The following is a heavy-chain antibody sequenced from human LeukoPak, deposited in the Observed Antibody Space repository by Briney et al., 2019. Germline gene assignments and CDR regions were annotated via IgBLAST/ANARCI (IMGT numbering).Heavy chain of an antibody. CDR1: GFTFDDYA. J-gene: IGHJ4*02. CDR2: IRSKAFGGTP. Sequence: GGSLRLSCSASGFTFDDYAVSWFRQAPGKGLEWVGFIRSKAFGGTPEYAASVRGRFTIPRDDSKSIAYLQMNSPKTEDTAVYYCTRNTVTVHFDYWSQGTLVTVSS. D-gene: IGHD4-17*01. V-gene: IGHV3-49*03. CDR3: TRNTVTVHFDY.